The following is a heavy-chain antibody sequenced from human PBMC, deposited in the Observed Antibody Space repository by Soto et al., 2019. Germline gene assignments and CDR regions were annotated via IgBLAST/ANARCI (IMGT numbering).Heavy chain of an antibody. D-gene: IGHD3-10*01. Sequence: QLQLQESGPGLVKPSETLSLTCTVSGGSISSSSYYWGWIRQPPGKGLEWMGNINYSGSTYYNPSLKSRVTISVDTSKNQFSLKLSSVTAADTAVYYCATHALFGELYRSPLDYWGQGTLVTVSS. J-gene: IGHJ4*02. CDR1: GGSISSSSYY. V-gene: IGHV4-39*01. CDR3: ATHALFGELYRSPLDY. CDR2: INYSGST.